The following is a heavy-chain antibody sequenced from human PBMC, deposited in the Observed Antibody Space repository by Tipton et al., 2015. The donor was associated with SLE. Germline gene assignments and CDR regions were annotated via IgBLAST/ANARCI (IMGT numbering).Heavy chain of an antibody. CDR2: IIASFGAS. CDR3: ARSKSGVVEVASGFFHYGMDV. Sequence: QSGPEVKKPGASVKVSCKASGYTFTIYNMHWVRQAPGQGLEWMGGIIASFGASYYAQKFQGRVTITAGESTSTVYMELSSLRSEDTAVYYCARSKSGVVEVASGFFHYGMDVWGQGTTVTVSS. CDR1: GYTFTIYN. D-gene: IGHD2-15*01. V-gene: IGHV1-69*13. J-gene: IGHJ6*02.